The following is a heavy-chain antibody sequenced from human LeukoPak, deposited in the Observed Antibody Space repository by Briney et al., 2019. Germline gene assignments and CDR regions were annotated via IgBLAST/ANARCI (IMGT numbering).Heavy chain of an antibody. CDR1: GYTFSAYY. D-gene: IGHD3-10*01. V-gene: IGHV1-2*02. CDR2: INPKSGGT. Sequence: ASVKVSCKASGYTFSAYYIHWVRRAPGQGLEWMGWINPKSGGTNSAQKFQGRVTMTRDTSISTTYMELSRLTSDDTAMYYCATSRYGSGSCYPIDYWGQGTLVTVSS. CDR3: ATSRYGSGSCYPIDY. J-gene: IGHJ4*02.